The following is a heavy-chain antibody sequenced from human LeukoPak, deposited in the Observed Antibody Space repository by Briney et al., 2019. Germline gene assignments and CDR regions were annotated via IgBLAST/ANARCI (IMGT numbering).Heavy chain of an antibody. V-gene: IGHV3-21*01. J-gene: IGHJ4*02. Sequence: GGSLRLSCAASGFTSSSYSMNWVRQAPGKGLEWVSSISSSSSYIYYADSVKGRFTISRDNAKNSLYLQMNSLRAEDTAVYYCARETGPTVFDFWGQGILVAVSS. CDR2: ISSSSSYI. CDR3: ARETGPTVFDF. D-gene: IGHD4-17*01. CDR1: GFTSSSYS.